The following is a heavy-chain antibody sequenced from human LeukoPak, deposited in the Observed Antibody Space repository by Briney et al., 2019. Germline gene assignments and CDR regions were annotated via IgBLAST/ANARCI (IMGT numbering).Heavy chain of an antibody. J-gene: IGHJ6*02. CDR1: GSTFTGYH. V-gene: IGHV1-2*02. Sequence: GASVEVSCKASGSTFTGYHVIWVRQAPGQGLEWMGWIRPTGGGTKYAQKFQGRVTMTKDTSIDTFYMELNRLRSDDTAVYYCARGGNVVAGYHLTDYGMDVWGQGTKVTVSS. CDR3: ARGGNVVAGYHLTDYGMDV. D-gene: IGHD6-19*01. CDR2: IRPTGGGT.